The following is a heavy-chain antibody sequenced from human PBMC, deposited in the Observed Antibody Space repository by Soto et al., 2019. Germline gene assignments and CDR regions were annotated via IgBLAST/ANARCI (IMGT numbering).Heavy chain of an antibody. J-gene: IGHJ6*02. CDR2: ISGSGGST. Sequence: PGGSLRLSCAASGFTFSSYAMSWVRQAPGKGLEWVSAISGSGGSTYYADSVKGRFTISRDNSKNTLYLQMNSLRAEDTAVYYCAKVVPAAIYYYYYYGMDVWGQGTTVTVSS. CDR3: AKVVPAAIYYYYYYGMDV. V-gene: IGHV3-23*01. CDR1: GFTFSSYA. D-gene: IGHD2-2*02.